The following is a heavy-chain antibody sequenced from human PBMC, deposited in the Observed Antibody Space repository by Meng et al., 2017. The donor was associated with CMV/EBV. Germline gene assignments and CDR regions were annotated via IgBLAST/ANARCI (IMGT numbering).Heavy chain of an antibody. CDR3: AKELSSSWPYYYGMDV. D-gene: IGHD6-13*01. V-gene: IGHV3-33*06. CDR2: IWYDGSNK. Sequence: GGSLRLSCAASGFTFSSYGMHWVRQAPGKGLEWVAVIWYDGSNKYYADSVKGRFTISRDNSKNTLYLQMNSLRAEDTAVYYCAKELSSSWPYYYGMDVWGQGTMVTVSS. CDR1: GFTFSSYG. J-gene: IGHJ6*02.